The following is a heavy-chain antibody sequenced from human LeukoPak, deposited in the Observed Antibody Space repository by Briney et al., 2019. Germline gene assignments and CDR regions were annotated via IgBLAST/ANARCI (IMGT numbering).Heavy chain of an antibody. CDR1: GFTFSSYA. CDR3: AKSTTTGTTVTTPGY. CDR2: IGGSGGNT. J-gene: IGHJ4*02. Sequence: GGSLRLSCAASGFTFSSYAMTWVRQAPGKGLEWVSTIGGSGGNTYYADSVKGWFTISRDNSKNTLYLQMNSLRAEDTALYYCAKSTTTGTTVTTPGYWGQGTLVTVSS. D-gene: IGHD4-17*01. V-gene: IGHV3-23*01.